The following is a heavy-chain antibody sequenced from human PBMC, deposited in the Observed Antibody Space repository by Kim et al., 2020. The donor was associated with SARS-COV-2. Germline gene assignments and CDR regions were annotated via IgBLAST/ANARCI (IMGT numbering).Heavy chain of an antibody. Sequence: ASVKVSCKASGYTFTSYGISWVRQAPGQGLEWMGWISAYNGNTNYAQKLQGRVTMTTDTSTSTAYMELRSLRSDDTAVYYCARDPIHDTEYNWNDEAYYYGMDVWGQGTTVTVSS. J-gene: IGHJ6*02. V-gene: IGHV1-18*01. CDR2: ISAYNGNT. D-gene: IGHD1-1*01. CDR3: ARDPIHDTEYNWNDEAYYYGMDV. CDR1: GYTFTSYG.